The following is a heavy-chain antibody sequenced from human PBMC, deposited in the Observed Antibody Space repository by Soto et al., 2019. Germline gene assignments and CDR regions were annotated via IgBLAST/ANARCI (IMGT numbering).Heavy chain of an antibody. CDR3: ARGQRTYYDIWTGYYVDAFDI. CDR2: INHSGST. Sequence: PSETLSLTCAVYGGCFSGYYWSWIRQPPGKGLEWIGEINHSGSTNYNPSLKSRVTISVDTSKNQFSLKLSSVTAADTAVYYCARGQRTYYDIWTGYYVDAFDIWGQGTMVTVSS. D-gene: IGHD3-9*01. J-gene: IGHJ3*02. V-gene: IGHV4-34*01. CDR1: GGCFSGYY.